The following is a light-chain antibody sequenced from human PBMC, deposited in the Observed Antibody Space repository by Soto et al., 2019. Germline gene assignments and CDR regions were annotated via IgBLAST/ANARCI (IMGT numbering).Light chain of an antibody. Sequence: DIQLTQSPSFLFASVGDRVTITCRASQDVGHFLAWYQQKAGKAPKLLMYAASTLQSEVPARFRGSGSGTEFTLTITSLQPEDYATDYCQQLDSSLSFTFGGGTKVEIK. V-gene: IGKV1-9*01. J-gene: IGKJ4*01. CDR1: QDVGHF. CDR3: QQLDSSLSFT. CDR2: AAS.